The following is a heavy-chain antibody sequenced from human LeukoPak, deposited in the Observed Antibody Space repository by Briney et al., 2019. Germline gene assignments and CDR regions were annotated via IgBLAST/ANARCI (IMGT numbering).Heavy chain of an antibody. CDR2: INHSGST. Sequence: SETLSLTCAVYGGSFSGYYWSWIRQPPGKGLEWIGEINHSGSTNYNPSLKSRVTISVDTSKNQFSLKLSSVTAADTAVYYCARHARSGDFDYWGQGTLVTVSS. D-gene: IGHD1-26*01. CDR3: ARHARSGDFDY. V-gene: IGHV4-34*01. CDR1: GGSFSGYY. J-gene: IGHJ4*02.